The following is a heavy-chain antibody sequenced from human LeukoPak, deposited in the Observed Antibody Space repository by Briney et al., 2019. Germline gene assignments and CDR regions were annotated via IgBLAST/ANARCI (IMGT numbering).Heavy chain of an antibody. V-gene: IGHV4-34*01. D-gene: IGHD3-10*01. CDR1: GGPFSGYF. CDR2: IHNSGTT. CDR3: ARRYYYNLGSFPFDF. J-gene: IGHJ4*02. Sequence: SETLSLTCAVSGGPFSGYFWSWIRQSSGKGLERIGKIHNSGTTNYNPSLNSRVTISEDTSKNQFYLNLSSVTAADTAVYYCARRYYYNLGSFPFDFWGQGTLVTVSS.